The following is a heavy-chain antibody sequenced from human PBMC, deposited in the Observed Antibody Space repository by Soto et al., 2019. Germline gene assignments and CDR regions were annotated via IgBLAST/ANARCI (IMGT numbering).Heavy chain of an antibody. J-gene: IGHJ5*02. CDR2: IYYSGST. Sequence: SETLSLTCTVSGGSISSGGYYWSWIRQHPGKGLEWIGYIYYSGSTYYNPSLKSRVTISVDTSKTQFSLKLSSVTAADTAVYYCARGELRFWFDPWGQGTLVTVSS. CDR1: GGSISSGGYY. V-gene: IGHV4-31*03. CDR3: ARGELRFWFDP. D-gene: IGHD1-26*01.